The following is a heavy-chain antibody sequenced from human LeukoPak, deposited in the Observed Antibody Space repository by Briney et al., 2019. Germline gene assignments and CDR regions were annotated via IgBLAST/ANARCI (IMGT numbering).Heavy chain of an antibody. J-gene: IGHJ4*02. CDR2: INPDGSTT. V-gene: IGHV3-74*01. CDR3: ARVGVGMYHFDH. Sequence: GGSLKLSCAASGFTLSTYWMHWVRQAPGKGLVWVSRINPDGSTTTYADSVEGRFTISRDNAKNTLYLQMSSLRAEDTAVYYCARVGVGMYHFDHWGQGTLVTVSS. CDR1: GFTLSTYW. D-gene: IGHD2-2*01.